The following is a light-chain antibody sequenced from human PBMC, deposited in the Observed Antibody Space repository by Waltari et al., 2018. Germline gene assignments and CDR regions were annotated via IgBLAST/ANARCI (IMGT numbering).Light chain of an antibody. CDR2: ENT. Sequence: QSVLTQPPSVSAAPGQRVTISCSGGSSNIGNNYVSWYRQFPGTAPKLLIYENTQRPSGIPGRVSGSKSGTSATLDITGLQAGDEADYYCGTWDSSLSGAVLGGGTHLTVL. CDR1: SSNIGNNY. CDR3: GTWDSSLSGAV. J-gene: IGLJ7*01. V-gene: IGLV1-51*02.